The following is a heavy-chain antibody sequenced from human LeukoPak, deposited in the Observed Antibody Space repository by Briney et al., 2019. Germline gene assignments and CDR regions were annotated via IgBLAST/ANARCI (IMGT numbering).Heavy chain of an antibody. J-gene: IGHJ6*03. CDR3: ARVRDPYYYYMDV. CDR2: IYYSGST. V-gene: IGHV4-59*01. D-gene: IGHD2-21*02. CDR1: GGSISSYY. Sequence: PSETLSLTCTVSGGSISSYYWSWIRQPPGKGLEWIGYIYYSGSTNYNPSLKSRVTISVDTSKNQFSLKLSSVTAADTAVYYCARVRDPYYYYMDVWGKGATVTVSS.